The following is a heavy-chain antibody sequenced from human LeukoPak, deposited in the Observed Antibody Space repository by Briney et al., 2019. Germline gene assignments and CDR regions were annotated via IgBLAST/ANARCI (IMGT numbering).Heavy chain of an antibody. CDR3: ARDVGVVVVPTGEYFFDY. Sequence: GASVKVSCKASGYTFTNFAIHWVRQAPGQRLGWMGWINAGNGKTKYSQKFQGRVTFTRDTSASAAYMYLSSLRSEDAAVYYCARDVGVVVVPTGEYFFDYWGQGTLVTVSS. CDR1: GYTFTNFA. D-gene: IGHD2-15*01. V-gene: IGHV1-3*01. CDR2: INAGNGKT. J-gene: IGHJ4*02.